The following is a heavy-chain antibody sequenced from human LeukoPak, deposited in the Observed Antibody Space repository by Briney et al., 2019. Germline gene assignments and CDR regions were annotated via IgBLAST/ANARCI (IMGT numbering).Heavy chain of an antibody. V-gene: IGHV3-20*04. D-gene: IGHD6-19*01. CDR2: INWNGGST. CDR3: TRGAGTGWRFDS. CDR1: GFTFDDYG. Sequence: AGGSLRLSCAASGFTFDDYGMSWVRQAPGKGLEWVSGINWNGGSTGYADSVKGRFTISRDNAKNSLYLQMNSLRAEDTAVYYCTRGAGTGWRFDSWGQGTLLTVSS. J-gene: IGHJ4*02.